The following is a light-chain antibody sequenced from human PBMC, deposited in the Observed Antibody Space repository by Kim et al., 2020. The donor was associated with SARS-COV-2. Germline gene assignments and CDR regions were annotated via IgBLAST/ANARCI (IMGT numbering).Light chain of an antibody. CDR2: KDN. CDR1: VLAKKY. Sequence: SYELTQPSSVSVSPGQTARITCSGDVLAKKYARWFQQKAGQAPVVLIYKDNERPSGIPERFSGSSSGTTVTLTISGAQVEDEADYYCYSAADNNWV. CDR3: YSAADNNWV. J-gene: IGLJ3*02. V-gene: IGLV3-27*01.